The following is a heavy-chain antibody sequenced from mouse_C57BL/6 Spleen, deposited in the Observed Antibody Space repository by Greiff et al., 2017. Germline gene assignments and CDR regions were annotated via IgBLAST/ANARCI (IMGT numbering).Heavy chain of an antibody. J-gene: IGHJ4*01. D-gene: IGHD1-1*01. V-gene: IGHV1-20*01. CDR2: INPYNGDT. CDR3: ARWALFITTVVARDYAMDY. Sequence: VQLQQSGPELVKPGDSVKISCKASGYSFTGYFMNWVMQSHGKSLEWIGRINPYNGDTFYNQKFKGTATLTVDKSSSTAHMEFRSLTSEDSAVYYCARWALFITTVVARDYAMDYWGQGTSVTVSS. CDR1: GYSFTGYF.